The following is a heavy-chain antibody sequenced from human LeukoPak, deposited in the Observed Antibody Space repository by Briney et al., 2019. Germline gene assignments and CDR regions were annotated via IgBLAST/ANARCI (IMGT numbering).Heavy chain of an antibody. V-gene: IGHV4-59*11. CDR1: GGSISSHY. Sequence: SETLSLTCTVSGGSISSHYWSWIRQPPGKGLEWIGYIYYSGSANYNPSLKSRVTISVDTSKNQFSLKLSSVTAADTAVYYCARDSSGYDYWGQGTLVTVSS. J-gene: IGHJ4*02. CDR3: ARDSSGYDY. CDR2: IYYSGSA. D-gene: IGHD3-22*01.